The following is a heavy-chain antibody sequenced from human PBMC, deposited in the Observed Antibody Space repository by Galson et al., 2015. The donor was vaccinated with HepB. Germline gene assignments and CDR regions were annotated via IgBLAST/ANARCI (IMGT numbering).Heavy chain of an antibody. CDR1: VHWFTTYF. CDR2: ISGYNGDT. D-gene: IGHD1-26*01. CDR3: AKLAGRTLPLDAFDV. J-gene: IGHJ3*01. Sequence: SVKVSCKASVHWFTTYFFTWVRQAPDQGLEWMGWISGYNGDTKYAQKFQGRLTLTTDTSTGTAYLELRGLRSDDTAVYFCAKLAGRTLPLDAFDVWGQGTVVTVSS. V-gene: IGHV1-18*01.